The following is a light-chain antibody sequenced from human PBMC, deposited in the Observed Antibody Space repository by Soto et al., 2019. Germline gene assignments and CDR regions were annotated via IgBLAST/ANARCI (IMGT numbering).Light chain of an antibody. CDR2: KAS. Sequence: DIQMTQSPSTLSASVGDRVTITCRASQSISSWFAWYQQKPGKAPKLLIYKASSLESGVPSRFSGSGSGTEFTLTISSLQPDDFATYYCQKYNSYWTFGQGTKVEIK. CDR1: QSISSW. CDR3: QKYNSYWT. V-gene: IGKV1-5*03. J-gene: IGKJ1*01.